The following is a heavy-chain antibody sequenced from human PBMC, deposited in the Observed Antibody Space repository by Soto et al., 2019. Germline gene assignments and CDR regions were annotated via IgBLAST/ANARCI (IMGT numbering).Heavy chain of an antibody. D-gene: IGHD5-18*01. CDR1: GFSLSTSGVG. J-gene: IGHJ4*02. Sequence: QITLKESGPTLVKPTQTLTLTCTFSGFSLSTSGVGVDWIRQPPGKALEWLALINWDDDKRYSPSLKNRLTITKDTSKNQVVLTITNMDPVDTATYYCAHSVDTTMALDYWGQGTLVTVSS. V-gene: IGHV2-5*02. CDR3: AHSVDTTMALDY. CDR2: INWDDDK.